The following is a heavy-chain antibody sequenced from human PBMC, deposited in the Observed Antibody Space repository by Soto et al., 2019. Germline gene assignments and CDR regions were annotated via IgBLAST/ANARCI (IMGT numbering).Heavy chain of an antibody. CDR2: INHSGNT. Sequence: SETLSLTCAVYGGSFSGYYWSWIRQPPGKGLEWTGEINHSGNTNYNPSLKSRVTISVDTSKNQFSLKLSSVTAADTAVYYCARGYCSSTSCYQYYGMDVWGQGTTVTVSS. V-gene: IGHV4-34*01. CDR1: GGSFSGYY. D-gene: IGHD2-2*01. CDR3: ARGYCSSTSCYQYYGMDV. J-gene: IGHJ6*02.